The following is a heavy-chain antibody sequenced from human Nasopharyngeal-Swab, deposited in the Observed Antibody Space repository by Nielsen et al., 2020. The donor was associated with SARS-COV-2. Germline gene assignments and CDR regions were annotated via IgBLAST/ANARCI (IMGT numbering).Heavy chain of an antibody. CDR1: GFTLRRHW. V-gene: IGHV3-74*01. CDR2: ISDDENTI. Sequence: GESLKISCAASGFTLRRHWMHWVRQVPGKGLVWVARISDDENTINYADSVKGRFTISRDYAKNTLYLQMNNLRAEDTAIYYCSRDLGGAYGYWGQGTLVTVSS. J-gene: IGHJ4*02. CDR3: SRDLGGAYGY. D-gene: IGHD3-16*01.